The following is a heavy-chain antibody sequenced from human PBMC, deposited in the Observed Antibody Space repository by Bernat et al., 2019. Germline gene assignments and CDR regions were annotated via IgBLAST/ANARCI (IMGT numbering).Heavy chain of an antibody. CDR2: IYYSGST. J-gene: IGHJ6*02. V-gene: IGHV4-39*01. CDR3: ARRYYYYGMDV. Sequence: QLQLQESGPGLVKPSETLSLTCTVSGGSISSSSYYWGWIRQPPGKGLGWIGSIYYSGSTYYNPSLKSRVTISVDTSKNQFSLKLSSVTAADTAVYYCARRYYYYGMDVWGQGTTVTVSS. CDR1: GGSISSSSYY.